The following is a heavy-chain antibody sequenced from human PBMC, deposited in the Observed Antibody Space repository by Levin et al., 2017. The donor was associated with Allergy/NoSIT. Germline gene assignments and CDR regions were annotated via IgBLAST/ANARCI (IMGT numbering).Heavy chain of an antibody. CDR1: GYTFTDHA. Sequence: ASVKVSCKASGYTFTDHAISWVRQAPGQGLEWMGWISGYNGHTDYAQNFRGRVTMTTDTSTNTAYMELRTLRSDDTAVYYCARAGGYSYGPPHITPKPDAFDSWGQGTMVTVSS. V-gene: IGHV1-18*01. D-gene: IGHD5-18*01. CDR3: ARAGGYSYGPPHITPKPDAFDS. J-gene: IGHJ3*02. CDR2: ISGYNGHT.